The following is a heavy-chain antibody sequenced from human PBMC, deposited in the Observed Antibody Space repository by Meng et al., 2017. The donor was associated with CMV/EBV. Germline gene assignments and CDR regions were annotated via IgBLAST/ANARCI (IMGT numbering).Heavy chain of an antibody. V-gene: IGHV4-34*01. CDR1: GGSFSGYY. D-gene: IGHD1-26*01. CDR2: INHSGST. CDR3: ARGGGGEWELLHYFDY. J-gene: IGHJ4*02. Sequence: QVQVQEWGAGLLKPSGTLSPTCAVYGGSFSGYYWSWIRQPPGKGLEWIGEINHSGSTNYNPSLKSRATISVDTSKNQFSLKLSSVTAADTAVYYCARGGGGEWELLHYFDYWGQGTLVTVSS.